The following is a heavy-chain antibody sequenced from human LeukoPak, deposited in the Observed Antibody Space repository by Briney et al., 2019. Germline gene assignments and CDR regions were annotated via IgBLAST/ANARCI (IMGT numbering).Heavy chain of an antibody. CDR3: ARDRGRWLHRDAFDI. V-gene: IGHV4-59*01. CDR2: IHYSGST. CDR1: GGSISSYY. J-gene: IGHJ3*02. D-gene: IGHD5-24*01. Sequence: SETLSLTCTVSGGSISSYYWSWIRQPPGKGLEWIGYIHYSGSTNYNPSLKSRVTISVDTSKNQFSLKLSSVTAADTAVYYCARDRGRWLHRDAFDIWGQGTMVTVSS.